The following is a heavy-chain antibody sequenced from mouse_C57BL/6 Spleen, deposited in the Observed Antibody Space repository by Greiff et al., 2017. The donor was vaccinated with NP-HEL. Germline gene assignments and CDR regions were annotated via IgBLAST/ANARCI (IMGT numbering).Heavy chain of an antibody. J-gene: IGHJ3*01. Sequence: VQLQQSGPELVKPGASVKISCKASGYSFTGYYMNWVKQSPEKSLEWIGEINPSTGGTTYNQKFKAKATLTVDKSSSTAYMQLKGLTSEDSAVYYCASPLYYGNSPWFAYWGQGTLVTVSA. V-gene: IGHV1-42*01. CDR1: GYSFTGYY. CDR3: ASPLYYGNSPWFAY. CDR2: INPSTGGT. D-gene: IGHD2-1*01.